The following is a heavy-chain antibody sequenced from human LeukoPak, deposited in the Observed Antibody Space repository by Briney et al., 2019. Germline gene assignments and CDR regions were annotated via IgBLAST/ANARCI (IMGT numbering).Heavy chain of an antibody. V-gene: IGHV4-31*03. J-gene: IGHJ4*02. CDR1: GGSISSGGYY. CDR2: IYYSGST. Sequence: SETLSLTCTVSGGSISSGGYYWSWIRQHPGKGLEWIGYIYYSGSTYYNPSLKSRVTISVDTSKNQFSLKLSSVTAADTAVYYCARYDSGSYAWHFDYWGQGTLVTVSS. D-gene: IGHD3-16*01. CDR3: ARYDSGSYAWHFDY.